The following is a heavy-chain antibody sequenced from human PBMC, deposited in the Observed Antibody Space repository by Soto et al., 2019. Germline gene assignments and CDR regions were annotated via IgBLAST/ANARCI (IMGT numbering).Heavy chain of an antibody. J-gene: IGHJ4*02. CDR3: AKDRYLDHDSRGYLFDN. CDR1: GFTFNIYA. V-gene: IGHV3-23*01. Sequence: EVQLLESGGDLIQPGGSLRLSCAASGFTFNIYAMTWVCQAPGKGLEWVSAISRYGDITYYADSVEGRFTISRDNSKNTTYLQMNSLRAEDTAVYYCAKDRYLDHDSRGYLFDNWGQGTLVTVSS. CDR2: ISRYGDIT. D-gene: IGHD3-22*01.